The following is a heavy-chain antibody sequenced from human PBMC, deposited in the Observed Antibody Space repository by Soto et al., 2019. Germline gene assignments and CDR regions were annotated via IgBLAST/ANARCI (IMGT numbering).Heavy chain of an antibody. V-gene: IGHV3-30*18. D-gene: IGHD1-7*01. CDR1: GFTFSSYG. CDR2: ISYDGSNK. J-gene: IGHJ6*02. Sequence: GGSLRLSCAASGFTFSSYGMHWVRQAPGKGLEWVAVISYDGSNKYYADSVKGRFTISRDNSKNTLYLQMNSLRVEDTAVYYCAKDRVPELRHFYYGMDVWGQGTTVTVSS. CDR3: AKDRVPELRHFYYGMDV.